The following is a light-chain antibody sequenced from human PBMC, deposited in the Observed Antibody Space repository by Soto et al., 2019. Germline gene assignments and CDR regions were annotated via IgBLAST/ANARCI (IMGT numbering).Light chain of an antibody. J-gene: IGKJ4*01. CDR1: QSVSNN. CDR2: GVS. CDR3: QQHNTWPLT. V-gene: IGKV3-15*01. Sequence: EIVLTQSPATLSVSPGESATLSCRASQSVSNNLAWYQQKPGRAPRLLIYGVSTGATGIPARFRGSGSGTEVTLTISSLQSEDSAVYYCQQHNTWPLTFGGGTKVEIK.